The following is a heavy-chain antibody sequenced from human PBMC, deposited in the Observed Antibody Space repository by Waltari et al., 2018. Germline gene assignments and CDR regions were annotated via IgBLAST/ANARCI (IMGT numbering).Heavy chain of an antibody. Sequence: EVQLVESGGGLVQPGGSLRVSCAASGFTLSSYGMSWVRQAPGKGLEGVANIKQDGSEKYYVDSVKGRFTISRDNAKNSLNLQMNSLRAEDTAVYYCASIAWKRAGAFDIWGQGTMVTVSS. CDR3: ASIAWKRAGAFDI. CDR1: GFTLSSYG. J-gene: IGHJ3*02. V-gene: IGHV3-7*01. CDR2: IKQDGSEK. D-gene: IGHD1-1*01.